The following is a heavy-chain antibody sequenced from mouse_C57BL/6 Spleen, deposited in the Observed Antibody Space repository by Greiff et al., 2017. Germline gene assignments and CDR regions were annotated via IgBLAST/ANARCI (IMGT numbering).Heavy chain of an antibody. D-gene: IGHD1-1*01. J-gene: IGHJ2*01. V-gene: IGHV14-2*01. CDR2: IDPEDGET. CDR1: GFNIKDYY. Sequence: VQLQQSGAELVKPGASVKLSCTASGFNIKDYYMHWVKQRTEQGLAWIGRIDPEDGETKYAPKFQGKATITADTSSNTAYLQLSSLTSEDTAVYYCARRITTVVAGFDYWGQGTTLTVSS. CDR3: ARRITTVVAGFDY.